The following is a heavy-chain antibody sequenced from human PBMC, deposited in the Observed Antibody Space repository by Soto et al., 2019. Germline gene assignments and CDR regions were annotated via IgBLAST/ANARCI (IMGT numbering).Heavy chain of an antibody. Sequence: GGSLRLSCAASGFTFSSYSMNWVRQAPGKGLEWVANIKPDGSEKNYVDSVKGRFTISRDNAKNSLDLQMNSLTAEDTAVYYCASVAIWGQGTLVTVSS. D-gene: IGHD5-12*01. CDR3: ASVAI. J-gene: IGHJ4*02. CDR2: IKPDGSEK. CDR1: GFTFSSYS. V-gene: IGHV3-7*01.